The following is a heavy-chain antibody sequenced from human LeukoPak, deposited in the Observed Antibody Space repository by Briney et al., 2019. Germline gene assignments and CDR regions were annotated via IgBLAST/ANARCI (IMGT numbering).Heavy chain of an antibody. V-gene: IGHV3-30*04. CDR2: ISYDGSNK. D-gene: IGHD2-15*01. Sequence: GGFLRLSCAASGFTFSSYAMHWVRQAPGKGLEWVAVISYDGSNKYYADSVKGRFTISRDNSKNTLYLQMNSLRAEDTAVYYCARAANDRLLEFDYWGQGTLVTVSS. CDR1: GFTFSSYA. J-gene: IGHJ4*02. CDR3: ARAANDRLLEFDY.